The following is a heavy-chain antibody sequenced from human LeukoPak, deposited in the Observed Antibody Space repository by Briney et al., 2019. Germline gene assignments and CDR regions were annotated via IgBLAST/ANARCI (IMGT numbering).Heavy chain of an antibody. Sequence: SETLSLTCAVYGGSFSGHYWSWIRQPPGKGLEWIGEINHSGSTNYNPSLKSRVTISVDTSKNQFSLKLSSVTAADTAVYYCARVAAAGTPSGDYWGQGTLVTVSS. CDR3: ARVAAAGTPSGDY. J-gene: IGHJ4*02. CDR1: GGSFSGHY. V-gene: IGHV4-34*01. D-gene: IGHD6-13*01. CDR2: INHSGST.